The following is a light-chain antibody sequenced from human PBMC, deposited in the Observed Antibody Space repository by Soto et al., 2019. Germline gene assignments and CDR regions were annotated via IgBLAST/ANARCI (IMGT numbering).Light chain of an antibody. CDR3: QQYGTSEII. Sequence: VLTQSPGTLSFSPGARSHLPCRASQSVGNSFVAWYQQKPGQPPRLIIHDTSKRATGITDRFSGSVSGTDFTLTIRRVEPEDVAVVYCQQYGTSEIIFGQGKRREIK. J-gene: IGKJ5*01. CDR1: QSVGNSF. CDR2: DTS. V-gene: IGKV3-20*01.